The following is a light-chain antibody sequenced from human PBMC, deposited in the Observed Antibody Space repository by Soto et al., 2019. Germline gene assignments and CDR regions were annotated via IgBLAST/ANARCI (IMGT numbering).Light chain of an antibody. CDR2: AAS. CDR3: QHADSFPLT. V-gene: IGKV1D-12*01. J-gene: IGKJ4*01. Sequence: DIQMTQSPSSVSASVGDRIIITCRASQYISTWLAWYQQKPGEAPKLLIFAASRLHGGVPSRSSGSGTGTDFTLTINNPQPEDFATYYCQHADSFPLTFGGGTKVEVK. CDR1: QYISTW.